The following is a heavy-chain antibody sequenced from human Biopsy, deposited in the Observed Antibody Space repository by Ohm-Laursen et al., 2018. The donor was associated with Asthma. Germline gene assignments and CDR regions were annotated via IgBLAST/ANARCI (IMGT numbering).Heavy chain of an antibody. D-gene: IGHD3-10*01. Sequence: SLRLSCTAEGFDFSDYTMNWVRQAPGKGLEWVSSISSLSRYKYYSDSLRGRVTISRDNAKSSLHLQMSSLRAEDTAVYFCARDFTIGSGSPFHFWGPGTLVTVSS. CDR2: ISSLSRYK. CDR3: ARDFTIGSGSPFHF. CDR1: GFDFSDYT. V-gene: IGHV3-21*01. J-gene: IGHJ4*01.